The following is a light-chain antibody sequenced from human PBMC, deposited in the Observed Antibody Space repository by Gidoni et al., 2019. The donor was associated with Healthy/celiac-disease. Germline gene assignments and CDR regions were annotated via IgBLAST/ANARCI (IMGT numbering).Light chain of an antibody. CDR2: AAS. J-gene: IGKJ1*01. V-gene: IGKV1-39*01. CDR3: QQSYSTPQGT. Sequence: DIQTTQSPSSLSASVGDRVTITCRASQSISSYLNWYQQKPGKAPKLLIYAASSLQSGVQSRFSGSGSGTDFTLTISSLKPEDFATYYCQQSYSTPQGTFGQGTKVEIK. CDR1: QSISSY.